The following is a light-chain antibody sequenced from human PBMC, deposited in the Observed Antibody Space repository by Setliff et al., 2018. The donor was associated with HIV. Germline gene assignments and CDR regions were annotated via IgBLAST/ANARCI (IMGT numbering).Light chain of an antibody. J-gene: IGLJ3*02. CDR3: SSYTSTNTPWV. V-gene: IGLV2-14*01. Sequence: QSVLTQPASVSGSPGQSITISCTGTSSDVGGYNYVSWYQQHPGKAPKLMIYEVSNRPSGVSNRFSGSKSGNTASLTISGLQAEDEADYYCSSYTSTNTPWVFGGGTKGTV. CDR2: EVS. CDR1: SSDVGGYNY.